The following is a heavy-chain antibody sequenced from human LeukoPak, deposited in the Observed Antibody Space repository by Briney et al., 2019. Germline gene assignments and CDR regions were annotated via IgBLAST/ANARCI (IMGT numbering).Heavy chain of an antibody. CDR2: INPNSGGT. D-gene: IGHD3-22*01. CDR1: GYSFTDKY. V-gene: IGHV1-2*02. J-gene: IGHJ1*01. Sequence: ASVKVSCKASGYSFTDKYMHWVRQAPGQGLEWMGWINPNSGGTNYAQKFQGRVTMTRDTSISTAYRELSRLRSDDTAVYYCAREGLDSSGYYYGYFQHWGQGTLVTVSS. CDR3: AREGLDSSGYYYGYFQH.